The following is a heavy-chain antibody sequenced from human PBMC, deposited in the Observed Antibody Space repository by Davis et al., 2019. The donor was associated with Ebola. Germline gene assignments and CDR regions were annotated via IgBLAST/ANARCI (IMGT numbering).Heavy chain of an antibody. Sequence: PSETLSLTCTVFGGSMTTYYWAWVRQPPGKGLEWIGHFYPSGTTSYNPCLKSRASISADTSKTQFSLKLTSVTAADTAMYFCARGHWNYRIDPWGQGTLVTVSS. CDR3: ARGHWNYRIDP. V-gene: IGHV4-59*01. J-gene: IGHJ5*02. CDR2: FYPSGTT. CDR1: GGSMTTYY. D-gene: IGHD3-10*01.